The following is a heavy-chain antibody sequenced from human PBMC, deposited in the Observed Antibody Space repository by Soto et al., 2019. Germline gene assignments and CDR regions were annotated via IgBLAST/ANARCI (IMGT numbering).Heavy chain of an antibody. J-gene: IGHJ6*02. CDR3: AGDYIRLNSLNRNYYDCGMDV. Sequence: GGSLRLSCVASGFTFTNYAMSWVRQAPGKGLEWVSTIRVSYGSEKYVDFVEGRFTIAVDTSKHKLALQMNSLRSDDTDVYYCAGDYIRLNSLNRNYYDCGMDVWGQGTTVTVSS. CDR2: IRVSYGSE. CDR1: GFTFTNYA. V-gene: IGHV3-23*01. D-gene: IGHD4-17*01.